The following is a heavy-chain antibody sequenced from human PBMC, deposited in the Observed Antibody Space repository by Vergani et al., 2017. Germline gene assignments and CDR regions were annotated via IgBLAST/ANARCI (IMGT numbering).Heavy chain of an antibody. CDR1: GGSISSSSYY. V-gene: IGHV4-39*02. CDR3: ARDRDGYSYGYVRGMDV. J-gene: IGHJ6*02. D-gene: IGHD5-18*01. CDR2: IYYSGST. Sequence: QLQLQESGPGLVKPSETLSLTCTVSGGSISSSSYYWGWIRQPPGKGLEWIGSIYYSGSTYYNPSLKSRVTISVDTSKNQFSLKLSSVTAADTAVYYCARDRDGYSYGYVRGMDVWGQGTTVTVSS.